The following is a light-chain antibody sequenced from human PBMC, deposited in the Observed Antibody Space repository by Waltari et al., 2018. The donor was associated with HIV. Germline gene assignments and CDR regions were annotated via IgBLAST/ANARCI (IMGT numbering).Light chain of an antibody. J-gene: IGKJ1*01. V-gene: IGKV3-11*01. CDR2: DAS. Sequence: EIVLTQSPVILSLSPGERATLSCWASQSVGSFLAWYQHRPGQSPSLLIYDASRRATGVPARFSGSGSGTNFTLTIKNLEPEDVAIYYCQQRSNWPPWSFGQGTRVDIK. CDR1: QSVGSF. CDR3: QQRSNWPPWS.